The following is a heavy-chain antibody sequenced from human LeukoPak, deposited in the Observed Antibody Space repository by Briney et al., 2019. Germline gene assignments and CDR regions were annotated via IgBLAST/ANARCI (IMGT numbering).Heavy chain of an antibody. CDR1: GYSFTNYW. J-gene: IGHJ4*02. CDR3: ARGELRGFFDY. V-gene: IGHV5-51*01. CDR2: INPGDSGT. Sequence: GESLKISCKGSGYSFTNYWIGWVRQMPGKGLEWMGIINPGDSGTRYSPSFQGQVTISADKSISTAYLQWSSLKASDSAMYYCARGELRGFFDYWGQGTLVTASS. D-gene: IGHD1-26*01.